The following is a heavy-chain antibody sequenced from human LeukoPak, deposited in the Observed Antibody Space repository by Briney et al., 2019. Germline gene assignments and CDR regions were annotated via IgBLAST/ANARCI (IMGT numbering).Heavy chain of an antibody. Sequence: ASVMVSCKASGYTFTGYYMHWVRQAPGQGLEWMGWINPNSGGTNYAQKFQGRVTMTRDTSISTAYMELSRLRSDDTAVYYCAREVVPYYYGMDVWGQGTTVTVSS. J-gene: IGHJ6*02. CDR2: INPNSGGT. CDR3: AREVVPYYYGMDV. V-gene: IGHV1-2*02. CDR1: GYTFTGYY. D-gene: IGHD2-15*01.